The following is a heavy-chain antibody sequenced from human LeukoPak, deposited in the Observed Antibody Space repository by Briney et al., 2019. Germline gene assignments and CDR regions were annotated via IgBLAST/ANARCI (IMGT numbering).Heavy chain of an antibody. D-gene: IGHD6-13*01. J-gene: IGHJ4*02. V-gene: IGHV4-4*07. Sequence: SETLSLTCTVSGGSISYYYWSWVRQPAGKGLEWVGRIHTSGNTNYSPSLKSRVTMSVDTSKNQFSLKLSSVTAADTAVYYCAREIAAAGNFDYWGQGTLVTVSS. CDR2: IHTSGNT. CDR3: AREIAAAGNFDY. CDR1: GGSISYYY.